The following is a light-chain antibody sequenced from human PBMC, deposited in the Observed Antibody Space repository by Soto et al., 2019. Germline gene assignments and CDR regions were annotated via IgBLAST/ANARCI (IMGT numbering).Light chain of an antibody. CDR3: QQYNTWPWT. V-gene: IGKV1-39*01. Sequence: DIQMTQSPSSLSASVGDRVTITCRASQSISSYLNWYQQKPGKAPKLLIYAASSLQSGVPSRFSGSGSGTDFTLSISSLQSDDFAIYYCQQYNTWPWTFGQGTKVEI. J-gene: IGKJ1*01. CDR2: AAS. CDR1: QSISSY.